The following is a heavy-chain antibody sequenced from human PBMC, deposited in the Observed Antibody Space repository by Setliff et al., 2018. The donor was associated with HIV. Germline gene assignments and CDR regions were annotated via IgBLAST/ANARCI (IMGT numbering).Heavy chain of an antibody. D-gene: IGHD2-15*01. V-gene: IGHV4-39*07. CDR1: GGSISTSNYY. CDR3: ARQGNIVVVAFDY. Sequence: PSETLSLTCTVSGGSISTSNYYWGWVRQPPGKGLEWVGNVDYTGSTYYNPSLKSRVTISVDTSKNQFSLRLNSVTAADTAVYYCARQGNIVVVAFDYWGQGTLVTVSS. CDR2: VDYTGST. J-gene: IGHJ4*02.